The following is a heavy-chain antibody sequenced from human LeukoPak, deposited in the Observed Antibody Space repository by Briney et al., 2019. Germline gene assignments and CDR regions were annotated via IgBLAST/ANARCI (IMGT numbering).Heavy chain of an antibody. Sequence: AGGSLRLSCAASGFTFSSYAMSWVRQAPGKGLEWVSAISGSGGSTYYADSVKGRFTISRDNSKNTLHLQMNSLRAEDTAVYYCAKFGPHRGGSEDRIRGDYYYYYGMDVWGQGTTVTVSS. J-gene: IGHJ6*02. CDR2: ISGSGGST. D-gene: IGHD3-10*01. CDR3: AKFGPHRGGSEDRIRGDYYYYYGMDV. V-gene: IGHV3-23*01. CDR1: GFTFSSYA.